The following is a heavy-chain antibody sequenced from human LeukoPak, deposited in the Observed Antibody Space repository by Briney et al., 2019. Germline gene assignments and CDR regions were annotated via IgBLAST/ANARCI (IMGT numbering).Heavy chain of an antibody. V-gene: IGHV3-30*18. CDR2: ISYDGSNK. Sequence: GGSLRLSCAASGFTFSSYGMHWVRQAPGKGLEWVAVISYDGSNKYYADSVKGRFTISRDNSKNTLYLQMSSLRAEDTAVYYCAKDVEMATSPWGYAFDIWGQGTMVTVSS. D-gene: IGHD5-24*01. CDR3: AKDVEMATSPWGYAFDI. J-gene: IGHJ3*02. CDR1: GFTFSSYG.